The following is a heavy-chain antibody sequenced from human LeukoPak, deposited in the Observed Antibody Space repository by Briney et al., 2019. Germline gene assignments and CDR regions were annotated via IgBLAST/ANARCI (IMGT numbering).Heavy chain of an antibody. CDR2: INHSGST. D-gene: IGHD2-15*01. V-gene: IGHV4-34*01. CDR3: ASFVVVAAHLDY. J-gene: IGHJ4*02. Sequence: SETLSLTCAVYGGSFSGYYWSWIRQPPGMGLEWIGEINHSGSTNYNPSLKSRVTISVDTSKNQFSLKLSSVTAADTAVYYCASFVVVAAHLDYWGQGTLVTVSS. CDR1: GGSFSGYY.